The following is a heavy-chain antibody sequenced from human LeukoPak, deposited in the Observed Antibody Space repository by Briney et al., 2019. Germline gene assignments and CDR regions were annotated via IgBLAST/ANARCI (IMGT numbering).Heavy chain of an antibody. CDR1: GGSFSGYY. D-gene: IGHD1-26*01. CDR3: ARGGWELLSHYFDY. J-gene: IGHJ4*02. CDR2: INHSGST. V-gene: IGHV4-34*01. Sequence: PSETLSLTCAVYGGSFSGYYWSWIRQPPGKGLEWIGEINHSGSTNYNPSLKSRVTISVDTSKNQFSLKLSSVTAADTAVYYCARGGWELLSHYFDYWGQGTLVTVSS.